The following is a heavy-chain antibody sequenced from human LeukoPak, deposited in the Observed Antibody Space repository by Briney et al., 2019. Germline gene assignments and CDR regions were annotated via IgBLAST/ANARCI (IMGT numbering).Heavy chain of an antibody. J-gene: IGHJ4*02. CDR1: GYTFTSYH. V-gene: IGHV1-8*01. CDR3: VRVPPGTTIYAY. Sequence: ASVKVSCTASGYTFTSYHINWVRQATGQGLEWVGWMNPNNSDIGYAQKFQGRVTMTRNTSIGTAYIELSSLRSEDTAIYYCVRVPPGTTIYAYWGQGTLVTVSS. D-gene: IGHD1-14*01. CDR2: MNPNNSDI.